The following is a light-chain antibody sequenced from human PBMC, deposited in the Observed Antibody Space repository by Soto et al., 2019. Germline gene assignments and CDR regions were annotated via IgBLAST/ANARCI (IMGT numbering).Light chain of an antibody. J-gene: IGLJ1*01. V-gene: IGLV2-11*01. CDR1: SSDVGGYNY. CDR2: DVS. Sequence: QSSLTQPRSLSGSPGQSVTISCTGTSSDVGGYNYVSWYQEQPGKAPKLMIYDVSKRPSGVPDRFSDSKSGNTASLTISGLQAEDEADYYCCSYAGSYSYVFGTGTKVTVL. CDR3: CSYAGSYSYV.